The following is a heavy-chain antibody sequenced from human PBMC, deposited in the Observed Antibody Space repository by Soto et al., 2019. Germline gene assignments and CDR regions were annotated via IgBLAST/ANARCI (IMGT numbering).Heavy chain of an antibody. J-gene: IGHJ1*01. CDR3: ATSRNSGWYPAEYFQH. V-gene: IGHV1-24*01. Sequence: QVQLVQSGAEVKKPGASVKVSCKVSGNTLIELSIHWVRQAPGKGREWMGGFDPEDGETIYAQTFKGRVTMTEDTSTATAYMELSSLRSEDTAVYYCATSRNSGWYPAEYFQHWGQGTLVTVSS. CDR1: GNTLIELS. D-gene: IGHD6-19*01. CDR2: FDPEDGET.